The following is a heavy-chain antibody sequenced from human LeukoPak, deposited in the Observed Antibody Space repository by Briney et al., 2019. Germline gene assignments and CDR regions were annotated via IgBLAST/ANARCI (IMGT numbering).Heavy chain of an antibody. CDR2: ISYDGSNK. V-gene: IGHV3-30-3*01. Sequence: PGGSLRLSCAASGFTFSSYAMHWVRQAPGKGLEWVAVISYDGSNKYYADSVKGRFTISRDNSKNTLYLQMNSLRAEDTAVYYCARDWSSERADEGDYWGQGTLVTVSS. D-gene: IGHD1-26*01. CDR1: GFTFSSYA. J-gene: IGHJ4*02. CDR3: ARDWSSERADEGDY.